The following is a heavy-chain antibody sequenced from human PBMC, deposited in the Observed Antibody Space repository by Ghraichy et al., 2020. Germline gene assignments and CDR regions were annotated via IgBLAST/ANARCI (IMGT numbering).Heavy chain of an antibody. CDR3: TRSKIGLLLRAFDI. Sequence: GGSLRLSCAASGFTFSGSAMHWVRRASGKGLEWIGRIRSKVDNYATSYAASLKGRFTISRDDSKNTAYLQMNSPKIEDTAVYYCTRSKIGLLLRAFDIWGRGTMVTVSS. V-gene: IGHV3-73*01. D-gene: IGHD2-15*01. CDR1: GFTFSGSA. CDR2: IRSKVDNYAT. J-gene: IGHJ3*02.